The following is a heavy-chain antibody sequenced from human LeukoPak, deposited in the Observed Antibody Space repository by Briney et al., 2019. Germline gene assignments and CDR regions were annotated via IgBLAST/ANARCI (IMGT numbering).Heavy chain of an antibody. J-gene: IGHJ3*02. CDR3: ARTYYDFWSGPRDHAFDI. CDR2: IIPIFCTA. D-gene: IGHD3-3*01. CDR1: GGTFSSYA. Sequence: SVKVSCKASGGTFSSYAISWVRQAPGQGLEWMGRIIPIFCTANYAQKFQGRVTITTDESTSTAYMELSSLRSEDTAVYYCARTYYDFWSGPRDHAFDIWGQGTMVTVSS. V-gene: IGHV1-69*05.